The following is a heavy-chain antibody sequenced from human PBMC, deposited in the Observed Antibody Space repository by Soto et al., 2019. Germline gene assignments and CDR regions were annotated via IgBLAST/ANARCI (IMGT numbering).Heavy chain of an antibody. V-gene: IGHV3-7*01. D-gene: IGHD2-15*01. Sequence: EVQLVESGGGLVQSGGSLRLSCIASGFSLTQYWMSWVRQTPRNGLEWVAKINEDGTKRDYMESVEGRFTISGDNAKNSVSLQMNSLRADDTAVYFCTRWDGRCSGGSCFFDSWGQGTLVTVSS. CDR1: GFSLTQYW. CDR2: INEDGTKR. J-gene: IGHJ4*02. CDR3: TRWDGRCSGGSCFFDS.